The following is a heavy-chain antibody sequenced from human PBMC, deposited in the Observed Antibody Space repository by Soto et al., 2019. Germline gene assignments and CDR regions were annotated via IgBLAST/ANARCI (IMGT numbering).Heavy chain of an antibody. CDR2: TYYSGST. Sequence: SETLSLTCTVSGGSISSGDCYWSWIRQPPGKGLEWIGYTYYSGSTYYNPSLKSRVTISVDTSKNQFSLKLSSVTAADTAVYYCARYRRDTNQNFDYWGQGTLVTVSS. J-gene: IGHJ4*02. CDR1: GGSISSGDCY. V-gene: IGHV4-30-4*01. D-gene: IGHD5-18*01. CDR3: ARYRRDTNQNFDY.